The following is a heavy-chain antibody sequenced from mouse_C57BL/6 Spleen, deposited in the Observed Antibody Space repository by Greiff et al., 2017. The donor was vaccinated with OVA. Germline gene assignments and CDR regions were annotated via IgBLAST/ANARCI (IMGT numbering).Heavy chain of an antibody. CDR2: INPSNGGT. J-gene: IGHJ3*01. D-gene: IGHD1-1*01. CDR3: AREGYYGSSPFAY. CDR1: GYTFTSYW. Sequence: VQLQQSGTELVKPGASVKLSCKASGYTFTSYWMHWVKQRPGQGLEWIGNINPSNGGTNYNEKFKSKATLTVDKSSSTAYMQLSSLTSEDSAVYYCAREGYYGSSPFAYWGQGTLVTVSA. V-gene: IGHV1-53*01.